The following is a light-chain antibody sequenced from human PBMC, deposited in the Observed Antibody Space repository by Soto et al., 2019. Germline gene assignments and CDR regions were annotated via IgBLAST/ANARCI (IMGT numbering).Light chain of an antibody. V-gene: IGKV3-20*01. CDR1: QSVSSDY. CDR2: GAS. CDR3: QQYGSLSWT. Sequence: DIVLTQSPGTLSLSPGERATLSCRASQSVSSDYLAWYQQKPGQAPSLLIYGASSRATGIPDRFSGSGAGTDFTLAISRLEPDDFAVYYCQQYGSLSWTFGQGTTVEIK. J-gene: IGKJ1*01.